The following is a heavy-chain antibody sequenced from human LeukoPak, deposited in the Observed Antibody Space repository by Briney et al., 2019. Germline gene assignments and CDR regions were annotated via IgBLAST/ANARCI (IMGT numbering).Heavy chain of an antibody. D-gene: IGHD2-2*01. CDR1: GYSISSGYY. CDR3: ARDLGYCSSNSCYGFDY. V-gene: IGHV4-61*01. Sequence: SETLSLTCAVSGYSISSGYYWGWIRQPPGKGLEWIGYIYYSGSTNYNPSLKSRVTISVDTSKNQFSLKLNSVTAADTAVYYCARDLGYCSSNSCYGFDYWGQGTLVTVSS. CDR2: IYYSGST. J-gene: IGHJ4*02.